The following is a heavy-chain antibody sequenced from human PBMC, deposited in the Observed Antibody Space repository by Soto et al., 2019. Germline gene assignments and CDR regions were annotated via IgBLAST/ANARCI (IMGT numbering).Heavy chain of an antibody. CDR3: ARDSDLGIGRFGY. Sequence: ASVKVSCKASGYTFTSYAMHWVRQAPGQRLEWMGWINAGNGNTKYSQKFQGRVTITRDTSASIAYMELSSLRSEHTAVYYCARDSDLGIGRFGYWGQGTLVTVSS. CDR2: INAGNGNT. J-gene: IGHJ4*02. CDR1: GYTFTSYA. V-gene: IGHV1-3*01. D-gene: IGHD7-27*01.